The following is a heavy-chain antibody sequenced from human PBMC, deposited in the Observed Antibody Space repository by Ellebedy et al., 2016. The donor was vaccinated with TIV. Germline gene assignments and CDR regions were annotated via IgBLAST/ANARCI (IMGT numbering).Heavy chain of an antibody. CDR1: GFSFSTYS. CDR3: ARALDN. Sequence: GGSLRLSCAASGFSFSTYSMNWVRQAPGKGLEWVANINQDGSEIYYLDSVKGRFTISRDNTKNSLYLQMNSLRAEDTAVYYCARALDNWGQGTLVTVSS. CDR2: INQDGSEI. J-gene: IGHJ4*02. V-gene: IGHV3-7*01.